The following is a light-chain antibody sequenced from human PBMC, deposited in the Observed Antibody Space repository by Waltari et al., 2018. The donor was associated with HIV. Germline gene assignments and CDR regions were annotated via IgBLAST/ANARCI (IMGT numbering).Light chain of an antibody. CDR3: QQYADLPLT. J-gene: IGKJ4*01. Sequence: DIQMTPSPYFLSASVGDNATNTCQARQDSRHYLNWYQKKAGKAPKLLSYDASKLQTGVPSRFSGSDSGTDLTLTITSLQSEDIGTYYCQQYADLPLTFGGGTQVEIK. CDR2: DAS. CDR1: QDSRHY. V-gene: IGKV1-33*01.